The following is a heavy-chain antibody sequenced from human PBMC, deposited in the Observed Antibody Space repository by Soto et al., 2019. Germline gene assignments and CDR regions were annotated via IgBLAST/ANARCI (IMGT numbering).Heavy chain of an antibody. CDR1: GYTFTSYG. CDR2: ISAYNGNT. V-gene: IGHV1-18*01. J-gene: IGHJ4*02. D-gene: IGHD1-26*01. CDR3: ARDLVGAPNQGY. Sequence: QVQLVQSGAEVKKPGASVKVSCKASGYTFTSYGISWVRQAPGQGLEWMGWISAYNGNTNYAQKLKGSVPMTTDTSTSTAYMELRSLRSDATAVYYCARDLVGAPNQGYWGQGTLVTVSS.